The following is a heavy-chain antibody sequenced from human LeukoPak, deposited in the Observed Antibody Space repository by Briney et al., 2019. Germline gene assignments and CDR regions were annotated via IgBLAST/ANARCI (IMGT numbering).Heavy chain of an antibody. V-gene: IGHV3-33*01. CDR1: GFTFSSYG. CDR2: IWYDGSNK. D-gene: IGHD6-13*01. Sequence: PGGSLRLSCAASGFTFSSYGMHWVRQAPGKGLEWVAVIWYDGSNKYYADSVKGRFTISRDNSKNTLYLQMNSLRAEDTAVYYCAIYSSSWFQNYFDYWGQGTLVTVSS. J-gene: IGHJ4*02. CDR3: AIYSSSWFQNYFDY.